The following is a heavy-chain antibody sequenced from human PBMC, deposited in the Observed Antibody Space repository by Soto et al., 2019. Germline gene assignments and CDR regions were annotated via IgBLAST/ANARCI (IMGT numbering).Heavy chain of an antibody. J-gene: IGHJ4*02. CDR3: ARVLGGSYYYFDY. V-gene: IGHV3-21*01. D-gene: IGHD1-26*01. CDR1: GFTFSTYS. CDR2: ISSSSSDI. Sequence: GGSLRLSCAASGFTFSTYSMNWVRQAPGKGLEWVSSISSSSSDIYYADSVKGRLTISRDNAKNSLYLQMNSLRAEDTAVYYCARVLGGSYYYFDYWGQGTLVTVSS.